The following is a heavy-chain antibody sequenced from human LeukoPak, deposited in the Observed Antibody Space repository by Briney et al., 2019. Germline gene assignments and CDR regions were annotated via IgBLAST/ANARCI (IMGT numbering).Heavy chain of an antibody. CDR1: GGSISSGGYY. CDR3: ARVLAVAGITFDY. Sequence: SETLSLTCTVSGGSISSGGYYWSWIRQHPGKGLEWIGYIYYSGSTYYNPSLKSRVTMSVDTSKNQFSLKLSSVTAADTAVYYCARVLAVAGITFDYWGQGTLVTVSS. V-gene: IGHV4-31*03. J-gene: IGHJ4*02. CDR2: IYYSGST. D-gene: IGHD6-19*01.